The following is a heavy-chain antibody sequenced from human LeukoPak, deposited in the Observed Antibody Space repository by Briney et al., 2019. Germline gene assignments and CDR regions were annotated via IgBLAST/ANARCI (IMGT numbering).Heavy chain of an antibody. Sequence: PGGSLRLSCAASGFTISDYYMSWIRQAPGKGQEWVSYISSSGSTIYYADSVKGRFTISRDNAKNSLYLQMNSLRAEDTAVYYCARDRIVGATTPFDYWGQGTLVTVSS. J-gene: IGHJ4*02. V-gene: IGHV3-11*04. CDR2: ISSSGSTI. D-gene: IGHD1-26*01. CDR1: GFTISDYY. CDR3: ARDRIVGATTPFDY.